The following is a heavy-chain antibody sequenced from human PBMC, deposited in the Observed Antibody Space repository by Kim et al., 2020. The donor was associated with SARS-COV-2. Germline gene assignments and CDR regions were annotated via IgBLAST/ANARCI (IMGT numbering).Heavy chain of an antibody. CDR1: GFTFSSYA. D-gene: IGHD6-19*01. Sequence: GGSLRLSCAASGFTFSSYAMHWVRQAPGKGLEWVAVIWYDGSNKYYADSVKGRFTISRDNSKNTLYLQMNSLRAEDTAVYYCAKEGIEYSSGWYGMDVWGQGTTVTVSS. V-gene: IGHV3-33*06. CDR2: IWYDGSNK. J-gene: IGHJ6*02. CDR3: AKEGIEYSSGWYGMDV.